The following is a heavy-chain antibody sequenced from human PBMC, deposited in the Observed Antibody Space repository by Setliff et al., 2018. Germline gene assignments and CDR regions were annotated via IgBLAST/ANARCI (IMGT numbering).Heavy chain of an antibody. CDR3: AEGGRLHKTDY. CDR2: ISSGGDVT. J-gene: IGHJ4*02. D-gene: IGHD4-4*01. Sequence: PGGSLRLSCAASGFTFDRYAMSWVRQAPGKGLEWVSTISSGGDVTNYAESVKGRFTISRDDSKNTLCLQMNSLRAEDTAVYYCAEGGRLHKTDYWGQGALVTVSS. V-gene: IGHV3-23*01. CDR1: GFTFDRYA.